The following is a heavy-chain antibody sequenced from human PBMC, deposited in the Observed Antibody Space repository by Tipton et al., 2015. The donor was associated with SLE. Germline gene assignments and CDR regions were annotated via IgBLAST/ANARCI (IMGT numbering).Heavy chain of an antibody. CDR2: IYHTGRT. Sequence: TLSLTCTVSDYSISSGYYWGWIRQPPGKGLEWIGSIYHTGRTHYNPSLKSRVTISVDTSKNQFSLKLSSVTAADTAVYDCARDKSSHSKYILDYWGQGTLVTVSS. D-gene: IGHD3-3*02. V-gene: IGHV4-38-2*02. CDR3: ARDKSSHSKYILDY. J-gene: IGHJ4*02. CDR1: DYSISSGYY.